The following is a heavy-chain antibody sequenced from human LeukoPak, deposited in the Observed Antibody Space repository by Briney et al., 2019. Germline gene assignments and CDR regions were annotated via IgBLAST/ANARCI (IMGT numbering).Heavy chain of an antibody. J-gene: IGHJ3*02. CDR1: GYTFTSYG. CDR2: ISAYNGNT. Sequence: ASVKVSCKASGYTFTSYGISWVRQAPGQGLEWMGWISAYNGNTNYAQKFQGRVTITADKSTSTAYMELSSLRSEDTAVYYCARGRGFDDAFDIWGQGTMVTVSS. CDR3: ARGRGFDDAFDI. D-gene: IGHD3-10*01. V-gene: IGHV1-18*01.